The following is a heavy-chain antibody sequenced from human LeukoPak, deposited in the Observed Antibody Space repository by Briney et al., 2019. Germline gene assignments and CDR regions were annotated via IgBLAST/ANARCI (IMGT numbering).Heavy chain of an antibody. V-gene: IGHV4-59*01. CDR1: GGSISSYY. Sequence: PSETLSLTCTVSGGSISSYYWSWIRQPPGKGLEWIGYIYSSGSTNYNPSLRSRVTISVDTSNNQFSLRLSSVTAADTAVYYCARDPQPIWGQGTMVTVSS. D-gene: IGHD5-18*01. CDR3: ARDPQPI. J-gene: IGHJ3*02. CDR2: IYSSGST.